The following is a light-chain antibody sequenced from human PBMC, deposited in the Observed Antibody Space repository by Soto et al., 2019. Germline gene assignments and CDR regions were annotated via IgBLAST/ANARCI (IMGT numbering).Light chain of an antibody. CDR1: QSVSSY. CDR2: DAS. J-gene: IGKJ4*01. Sequence: EIVLTQSPATLSLSPGERATLSCRASQSVSSYLAWYQQKPGQAPRLLIYDASNRATGIPARCSGSGSGTDFTLTISSLEPEDFAFYYCQQRSNWLTFGGGTKVEIK. CDR3: QQRSNWLT. V-gene: IGKV3-11*01.